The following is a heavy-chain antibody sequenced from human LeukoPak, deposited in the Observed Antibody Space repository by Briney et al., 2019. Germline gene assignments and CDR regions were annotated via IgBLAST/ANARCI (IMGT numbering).Heavy chain of an antibody. D-gene: IGHD5-18*01. CDR2: MNPNSGNT. Sequence: GASVKVSCKASGYTFTSYDINWVRQATGQGLEWMGWMNPNSGNTGYAQKFQGRVTITRNTSISTAYMELSSLRSEDTAVYYCARDAVWIQHPKAGFDIWGQGTMVTVSS. CDR1: GYTFTSYD. V-gene: IGHV1-8*03. CDR3: ARDAVWIQHPKAGFDI. J-gene: IGHJ3*02.